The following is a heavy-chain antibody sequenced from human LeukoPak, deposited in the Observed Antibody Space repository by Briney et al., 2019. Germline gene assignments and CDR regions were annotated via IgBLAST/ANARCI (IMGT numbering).Heavy chain of an antibody. CDR1: GYTFTDYY. D-gene: IGHD2/OR15-2a*01. J-gene: IGHJ6*03. Sequence: ASVKVSCKASGYTFTDYYMYWVRQAPGQGLEWMGWINPNRGGTKYAQKFQGRVTLTRDTSITTAYMELSRLRSDDTAVYYCARGAEFYYYMDVCGTGTTVTIS. V-gene: IGHV1-2*02. CDR2: INPNRGGT. CDR3: ARGAEFYYYMDV.